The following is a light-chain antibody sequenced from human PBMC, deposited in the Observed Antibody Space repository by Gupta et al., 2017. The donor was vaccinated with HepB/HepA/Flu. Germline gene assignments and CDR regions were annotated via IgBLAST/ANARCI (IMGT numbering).Light chain of an antibody. CDR2: KAS. CDR3: QQYSDYSQT. CDR1: QSISSW. Sequence: DIQMTQSPSTLSASVGDRVTITCRASQSISSWLAWYQQKLGKAPKLLIYKASTLESGVPSRFSGDGSGTDFTLTINSLQPDDFATYYCQQYSDYSQTFGQGTKVEAK. J-gene: IGKJ1*01. V-gene: IGKV1-5*03.